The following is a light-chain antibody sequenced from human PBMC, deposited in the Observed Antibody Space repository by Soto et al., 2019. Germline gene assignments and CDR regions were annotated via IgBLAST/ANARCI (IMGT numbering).Light chain of an antibody. V-gene: IGKV3-11*01. J-gene: IGKJ4*01. CDR2: DSS. CDR1: QTVSSF. CDR3: QQRSKWPLT. Sequence: VLTQSPATLPLSPGERATLSCRASQTVSSFLAWYQQKPGQAPRLLIHDSSDRATGIPARFSGSGSGTDFTLTISSLEPEDVAVYYCQQRSKWPLTFGGGNKVDIX.